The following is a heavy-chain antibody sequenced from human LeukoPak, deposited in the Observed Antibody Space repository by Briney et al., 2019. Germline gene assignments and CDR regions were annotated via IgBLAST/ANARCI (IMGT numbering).Heavy chain of an antibody. CDR1: GYTFTGYY. Sequence: GASVKVSCKPSGYTFTGYYIQWARQAPGQGLEWIGWVNPSSGGTNYAQKFQGRVTMTRDTSISTAYMELSRLRSDDTAVYYCARFSGSYYIYFDYWGQGTLVTVSS. D-gene: IGHD3-10*01. V-gene: IGHV1-2*02. J-gene: IGHJ4*02. CDR3: ARFSGSYYIYFDY. CDR2: VNPSSGGT.